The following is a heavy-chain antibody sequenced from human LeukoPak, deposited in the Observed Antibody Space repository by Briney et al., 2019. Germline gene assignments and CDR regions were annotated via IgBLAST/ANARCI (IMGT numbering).Heavy chain of an antibody. J-gene: IGHJ4*02. CDR2: IYYSGST. V-gene: IGHV4-39*01. CDR3: AIRHDYGDNAKYHFDY. Sequence: SETLPLTCTVSGGSISSRSYYWGWIRQPPGKGLEWIGNIYYSGSTYYNPSLKSRVTISVDTSKNQFSLKLSSVTAADTAVYYCAIRHDYGDNAKYHFDYWGQGTLDTVSP. CDR1: GGSISSRSYY. D-gene: IGHD4-23*01.